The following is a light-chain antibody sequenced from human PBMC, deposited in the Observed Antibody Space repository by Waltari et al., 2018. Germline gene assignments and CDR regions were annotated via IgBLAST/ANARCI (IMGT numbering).Light chain of an antibody. Sequence: QSALTQPASVSGSPGQSITISCTGTSSDVGGYNYVSWYQHHPGKAPKLMFYYVSNRPSGVSNRFSGSKSGNTASLTISGLQAEDEADYYCSSYTSSSTVVFGGGTKLTVL. CDR2: YVS. CDR3: SSYTSSSTVV. V-gene: IGLV2-14*03. CDR1: SSDVGGYNY. J-gene: IGLJ2*01.